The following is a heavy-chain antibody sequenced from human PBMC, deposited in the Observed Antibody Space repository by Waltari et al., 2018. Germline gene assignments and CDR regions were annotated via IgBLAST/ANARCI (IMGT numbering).Heavy chain of an antibody. D-gene: IGHD6-19*01. J-gene: IGHJ4*02. CDR1: GGTFSSYT. Sequence: QVQLVQSGAEVKKPGSSVKVSCKASGGTFSSYTISWVRQAPGQGLAWMGRIIPIQGKANDEQRVQGRVRMTADKATSTAYMELGSLRSEDTAVYYCARDSFSSGHHDYWGQGTLVTVSS. CDR2: IIPIQGKA. V-gene: IGHV1-69*08. CDR3: ARDSFSSGHHDY.